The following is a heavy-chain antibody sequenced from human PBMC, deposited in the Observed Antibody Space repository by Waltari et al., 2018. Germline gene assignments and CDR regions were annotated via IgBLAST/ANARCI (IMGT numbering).Heavy chain of an antibody. CDR3: ATAVLTIFGVVTLDGHDAFDI. D-gene: IGHD3-3*01. J-gene: IGHJ3*02. V-gene: IGHV1-24*01. CDR2: FDPEDGET. Sequence: EWMGGFDPEDGETIYAQKFQGRVTMTEDTSTDTAYMELSSLRSEDTAVYYCATAVLTIFGVVTLDGHDAFDIWGQGTMVTVSS.